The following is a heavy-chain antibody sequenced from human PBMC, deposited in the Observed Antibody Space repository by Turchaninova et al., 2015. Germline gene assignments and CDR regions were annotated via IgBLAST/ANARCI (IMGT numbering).Heavy chain of an antibody. V-gene: IGHV4-59*01. CDR1: GGSISSYY. D-gene: IGHD6-6*01. Sequence: QVQLQESGPGLVKPSETLSLTCTVSGGSISSYYWIWIRQPPGKGLEWIGCIYYSGSTNYNTSLQSRVNISVDTSKNQCSLKLSSVTAADTAVYYCAYQGSSDAFDIWGQGTMVTVSS. J-gene: IGHJ3*02. CDR2: IYYSGST. CDR3: AYQGSSDAFDI.